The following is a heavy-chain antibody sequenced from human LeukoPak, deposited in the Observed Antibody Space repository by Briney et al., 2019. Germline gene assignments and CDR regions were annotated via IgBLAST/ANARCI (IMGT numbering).Heavy chain of an antibody. D-gene: IGHD6-13*01. CDR3: ARGRQQLVRWFYYYYYMDV. Sequence: ASVKVSCKTSGYTFTGYYMYWVRQAPGQGLEWMGWISAYNGNTNYAQKLQGRVTMTTDTSTSTAYMELRSLRSDDTAVYYCARGRQQLVRWFYYYYYMDVWGKGTTVTVSS. CDR1: GYTFTGYY. V-gene: IGHV1-18*04. CDR2: ISAYNGNT. J-gene: IGHJ6*03.